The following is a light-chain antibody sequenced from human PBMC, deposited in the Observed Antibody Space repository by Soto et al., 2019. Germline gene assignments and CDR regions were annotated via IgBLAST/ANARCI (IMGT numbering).Light chain of an antibody. J-gene: IGKJ1*01. Sequence: DIKTTQSPSTLSASVGDRVTITCRASQSISSWLAWYQQKPGKAPKLLIYDASSLESGVPSRFSGSGSGTEFTLTISSLQPDDFATYYCQQYNSYSTWTFGQGTKVDI. CDR1: QSISSW. CDR3: QQYNSYSTWT. V-gene: IGKV1-5*01. CDR2: DAS.